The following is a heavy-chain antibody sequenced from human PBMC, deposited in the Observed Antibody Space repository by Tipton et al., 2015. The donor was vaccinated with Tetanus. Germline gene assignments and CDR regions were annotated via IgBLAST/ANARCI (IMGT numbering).Heavy chain of an antibody. Sequence: QLVQSGPEVKQPGESLKISCKGSGYMFSSHWIGWVRQVPGKGLEWLGTIYPGDSYSTYSPSFEGQVTISVDRSTDTAYLQWSSLKASDTAIYYRARPLTSVAFGGFAFDVWGQGTLVTVSS. CDR2: IYPGDSYS. CDR3: ARPLTSVAFGGFAFDV. CDR1: GYMFSSHW. V-gene: IGHV5-51*01. D-gene: IGHD3-16*01. J-gene: IGHJ3*01.